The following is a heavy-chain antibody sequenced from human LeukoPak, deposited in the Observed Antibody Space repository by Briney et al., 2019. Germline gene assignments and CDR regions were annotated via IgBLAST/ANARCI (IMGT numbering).Heavy chain of an antibody. D-gene: IGHD3-10*01. CDR3: ARKAFGSGTYNNWFDP. CDR2: IYPSDSDT. CDR1: GYSFSNYW. V-gene: IGHV5-51*01. Sequence: GESLKISCKGSGYSFSNYWIGWVRQMPGKGLEWMGIIYPSDSDTRYSPSFEGQVTISADKSISTAYLQWSSLKASDTAMYYCARKAFGSGTYNNWFDPWGQGTLVTVSS. J-gene: IGHJ5*02.